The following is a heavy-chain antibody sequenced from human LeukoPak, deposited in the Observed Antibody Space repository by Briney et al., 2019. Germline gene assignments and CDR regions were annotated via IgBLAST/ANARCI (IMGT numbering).Heavy chain of an antibody. J-gene: IGHJ6*03. V-gene: IGHV4-61*02. CDR2: IYTSGST. D-gene: IGHD2-2*01. CDR3: ARDWYCSSTSCSDQYYYYYYMDV. Sequence: SQTLSLTCTVSGGSISSGSYYWSWIRQPAGKGLEWIGRIYTSGSTNYNPSLKSRVTISVDTSKNQFSLKLSSVTAADTPVYYCARDWYCSSTSCSDQYYYYYYMDVWGKGTTVTVSS. CDR1: GGSISSGSYY.